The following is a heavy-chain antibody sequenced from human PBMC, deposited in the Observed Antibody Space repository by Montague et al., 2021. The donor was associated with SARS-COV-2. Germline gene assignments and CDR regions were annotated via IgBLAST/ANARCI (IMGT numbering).Heavy chain of an antibody. D-gene: IGHD4-11*01. V-gene: IGHV4-59*13. J-gene: IGHJ6*02. CDR1: GGSLASYY. CDR3: AGEPVYSVGSFMDV. Sequence: SETLSLTCSVSGGSLASYYYTWVRMRPGQGQGWMSHIHYCWSSHYNHNPTRRVRITLATSNHMFSLSVRSVTAADTAIYYCAGEPVYSVGSFMDVWGQGTPVSVSS. CDR2: IHYCWSS.